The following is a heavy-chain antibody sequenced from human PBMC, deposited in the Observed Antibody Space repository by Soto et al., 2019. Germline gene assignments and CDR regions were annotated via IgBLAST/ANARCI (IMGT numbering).Heavy chain of an antibody. CDR3: ARGSGSYLFDY. CDR2: IWYDGSNK. D-gene: IGHD1-26*01. Sequence: QVQLVESGGGVVQPGRSLRLSCAASGFTFSSYGMHWVRQAPGKGLEWMAVIWYDGSNKYYADSVKGRFTISRDNSKNTLYLQMNSLRAEDTAVYYCARGSGSYLFDYWGQGTLVTVSS. J-gene: IGHJ4*02. CDR1: GFTFSSYG. V-gene: IGHV3-33*01.